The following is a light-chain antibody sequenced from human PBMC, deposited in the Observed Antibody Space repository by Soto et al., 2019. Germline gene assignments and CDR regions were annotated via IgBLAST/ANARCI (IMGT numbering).Light chain of an antibody. CDR1: SSDVGGYNY. CDR3: SSYTSSSTLEV. J-gene: IGLJ1*01. Sequence: QSALTQPASVSGSPGQSITISCTGTSSDVGGYNYVSWYQQHPGKAPKLMIYEASNRPSGVSNRFSGSNSGNTASLTISGVPAADEADYYCSSYTSSSTLEVFGTGTKLTVL. CDR2: EAS. V-gene: IGLV2-14*01.